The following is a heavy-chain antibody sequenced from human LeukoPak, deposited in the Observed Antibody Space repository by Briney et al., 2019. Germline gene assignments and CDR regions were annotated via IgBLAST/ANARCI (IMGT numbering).Heavy chain of an antibody. D-gene: IGHD2-15*01. V-gene: IGHV4-34*01. J-gene: IGHJ6*04. Sequence: PSETLSLTCAVYGGSFSGYYWSWIRQPPGKGLEWIGEINHSGSTNYNPSLKSRVTISVDTSKNQFSLKLSSVTAADTAVYYCASGVVVVVAASRDYYYYGMDVWGKGTTVTVSS. CDR3: ASGVVVVVAASRDYYYYGMDV. CDR1: GGSFSGYY. CDR2: INHSGST.